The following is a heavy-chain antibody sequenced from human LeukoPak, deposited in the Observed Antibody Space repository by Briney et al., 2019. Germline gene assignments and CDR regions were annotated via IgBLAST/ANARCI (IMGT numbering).Heavy chain of an antibody. Sequence: ASVKVSCKASGYTFTSYAMHWVRQAPGQRLEWMGWINAGNGNTKYSQKFQGRVTITRDTSASTAYMELSSLRSDDTAVYYCARVRIERSSWYGGPNWFDPWGQGTLVTVSS. CDR2: INAGNGNT. J-gene: IGHJ5*02. CDR3: ARVRIERSSWYGGPNWFDP. CDR1: GYTFTSYA. D-gene: IGHD6-13*01. V-gene: IGHV1-3*01.